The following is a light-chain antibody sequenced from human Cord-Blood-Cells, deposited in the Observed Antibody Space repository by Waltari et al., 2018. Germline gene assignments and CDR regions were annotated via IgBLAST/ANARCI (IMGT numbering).Light chain of an antibody. CDR2: WAS. Sequence: DIVMTQSPDSLAVPLGERATITCKSSQSALYSSNNKNYLAWYQQKPGQPPKLLIYWASTRESGVPDRFSGSGSGTDFTLTISSLQAEDVAVYYCQQYYSTPYTFGQGTKLEIK. V-gene: IGKV4-1*01. CDR3: QQYYSTPYT. J-gene: IGKJ2*01. CDR1: QSALYSSNNKNY.